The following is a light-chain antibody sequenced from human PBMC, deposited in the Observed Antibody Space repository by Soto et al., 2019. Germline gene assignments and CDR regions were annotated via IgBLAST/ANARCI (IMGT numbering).Light chain of an antibody. V-gene: IGKV1D-12*01. CDR3: QQANSFPIS. CDR1: QGISTW. Sequence: DIPMTPPPSSVSASFGDRLPITCRASQGISTWLAWYQQKPGKSPKLLIYGASGLQSGVPARFSGSGSGTDFTLTISNLQPEDFATYYCQQANSFPISFGQGTRLEI. J-gene: IGKJ5*01. CDR2: GAS.